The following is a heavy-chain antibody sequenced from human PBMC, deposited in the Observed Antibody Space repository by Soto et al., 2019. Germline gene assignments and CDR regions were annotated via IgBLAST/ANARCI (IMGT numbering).Heavy chain of an antibody. D-gene: IGHD4-17*01. J-gene: IGHJ4*02. CDR2: INHSGST. CDR1: GGSFSGYY. V-gene: IGHV4-34*01. Sequence: QVQLQQWGAGLLKPSETLSLTCAVYGGSFSGYYWSWIRQPPGKGLEWIGEINHSGSTNYNPSLKSRVTIPVDTSKNQFSLKLSSVTAADTAVYYCARGVYGDYHFDYWGQGTLVTVSS. CDR3: ARGVYGDYHFDY.